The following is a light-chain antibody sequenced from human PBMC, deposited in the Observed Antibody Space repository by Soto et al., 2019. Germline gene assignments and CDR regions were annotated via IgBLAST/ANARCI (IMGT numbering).Light chain of an antibody. Sequence: DIQMTQSPSAVSASVGERVTITCRASQGISNYLAWYQQRPGRVPKRLIYGASTLESGVPSRFSVSGSGTEFTLTISSLQPEDFGTYYCLQHNTYPLTFGGGTKVE. V-gene: IGKV1-17*03. CDR1: QGISNY. CDR3: LQHNTYPLT. J-gene: IGKJ4*01. CDR2: GAS.